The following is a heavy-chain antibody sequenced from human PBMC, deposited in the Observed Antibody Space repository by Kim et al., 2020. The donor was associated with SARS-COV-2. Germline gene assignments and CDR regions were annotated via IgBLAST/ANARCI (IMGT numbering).Heavy chain of an antibody. CDR1: GFIFGAYG. Sequence: GGSLRLSCAASGFIFGAYGMHWVRQAPGKGLEWVAIISFDGTVKHHADSVKGRFTISRDNSKKTLFLQMDSLSAEDTAVYYCAKDRSKSTPYSSSWWAGDPWGQGILVAVSP. D-gene: IGHD6-13*01. V-gene: IGHV3-30*18. CDR2: ISFDGTVK. CDR3: AKDRSKSTPYSSSWWAGDP. J-gene: IGHJ5*02.